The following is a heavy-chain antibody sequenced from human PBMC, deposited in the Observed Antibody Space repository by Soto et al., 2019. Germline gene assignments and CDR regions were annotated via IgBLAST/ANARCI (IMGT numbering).Heavy chain of an antibody. CDR1: GGTFSSYA. CDR3: ARGLGPNVDTAMVGYYYYGMDV. D-gene: IGHD5-18*01. J-gene: IGHJ6*02. Sequence: GASVKVSCKASGGTFSSYAISWVRQAPGQGLEWMGGIIPIFGTANYAQKFQGRVTITADESTSTAYMELSSLRSEDTAVYYCARGLGPNVDTAMVGYYYYGMDVWGQGTTVTVSS. V-gene: IGHV1-69*13. CDR2: IIPIFGTA.